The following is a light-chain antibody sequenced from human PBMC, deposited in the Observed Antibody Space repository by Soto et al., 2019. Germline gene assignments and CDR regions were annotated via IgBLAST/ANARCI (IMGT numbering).Light chain of an antibody. V-gene: IGKV1-5*03. CDR3: QQYNSYWT. CDR1: QTISSW. CDR2: KAS. J-gene: IGKJ1*01. Sequence: DIEMTPSPAASSGAVGDRVTITCRASQTISSWLAWYQQKPGKAPKVLIYKASSLESGAPSRFSGRGSGTEFTLTISSLQPDDFATYYCQQYNSYWTVGQGTKVDIK.